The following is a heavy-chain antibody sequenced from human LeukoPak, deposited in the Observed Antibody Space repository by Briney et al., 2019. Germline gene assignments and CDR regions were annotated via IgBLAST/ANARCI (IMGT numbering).Heavy chain of an antibody. D-gene: IGHD6-13*01. CDR3: ARGSYSSSWYGSEYFHH. J-gene: IGHJ1*01. V-gene: IGHV3-53*01. Sequence: GGSLRLSCAASGLTVSSNYMSWVRQAPGKGLEWVSVIYSGGSTYYADSVKGRFTISRDNAKNTLYLQMNSLRAEDTAVYFCARGSYSSSWYGSEYFHHWGQGTLVTVSS. CDR2: IYSGGST. CDR1: GLTVSSNY.